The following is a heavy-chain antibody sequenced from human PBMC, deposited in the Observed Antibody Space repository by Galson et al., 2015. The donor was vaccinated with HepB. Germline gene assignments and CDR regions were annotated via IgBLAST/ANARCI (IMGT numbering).Heavy chain of an antibody. CDR3: AKDRDIGGAAYYFDS. CDR2: VSYNGNNK. D-gene: IGHD5-12*01. V-gene: IGHV3-30*18. J-gene: IGHJ4*02. CDR1: GFTFSSYG. Sequence: SLRLSCAASGFTFSSYGMHWVRQAPGKGLEWVAVVSYNGNNKYHADSVKGRFTISRDDSKNTVYLQMNSLRPEDTAVYFCAKDRDIGGAAYYFDSWGQGTLVTVSS.